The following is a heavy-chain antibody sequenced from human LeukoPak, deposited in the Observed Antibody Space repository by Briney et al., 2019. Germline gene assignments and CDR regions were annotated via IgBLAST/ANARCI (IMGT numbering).Heavy chain of an antibody. V-gene: IGHV3-23*01. CDR3: AKDVYSSGCNMDV. D-gene: IGHD6-19*01. CDR2: ISGSGGST. Sequence: TGGSLRLSCAASGFTFSSYAMSWVRQAPGKGLEWVSAISGSGGSTYYADSVKGRFTISRDNSKNTLYLQMNSLRAEDTAVYYCAKDVYSSGCNMDVWGQGTTVTVSS. CDR1: GFTFSSYA. J-gene: IGHJ6*02.